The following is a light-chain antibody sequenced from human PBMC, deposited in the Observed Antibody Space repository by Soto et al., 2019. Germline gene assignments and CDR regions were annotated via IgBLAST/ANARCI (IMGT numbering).Light chain of an antibody. CDR1: RSNVGRNA. J-gene: IGLJ2*01. V-gene: IGLV1-44*01. Sequence: QSVLTQPPSASGTPGQTVTISCSGSRSNVGRNAVSWYQQVPGMAPKLLVFATNKRPSGVPDRFSGSASGASASLAISGLQSEXEXDYYCAAWDDTLNGPLFGGGTKLTVL. CDR3: AAWDDTLNGPL. CDR2: ATN.